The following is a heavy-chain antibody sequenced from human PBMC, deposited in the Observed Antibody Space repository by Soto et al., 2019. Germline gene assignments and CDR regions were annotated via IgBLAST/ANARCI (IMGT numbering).Heavy chain of an antibody. CDR3: ARGYSRPDGFDS. Sequence: QVQLQESGPGLMKPSQTLSLTYTVSGGYISSAGSFWSWVRQHPGKGLEWIGYMSHSETTHYNSSLKRRVTISINTSKNQFSLTLGFVTAAETAVYYCARGYSRPDGFDSWGPGTLVIVSS. CDR2: MSHSETT. D-gene: IGHD5-12*01. J-gene: IGHJ5*01. V-gene: IGHV4-31*03. CDR1: GGYISSAGSF.